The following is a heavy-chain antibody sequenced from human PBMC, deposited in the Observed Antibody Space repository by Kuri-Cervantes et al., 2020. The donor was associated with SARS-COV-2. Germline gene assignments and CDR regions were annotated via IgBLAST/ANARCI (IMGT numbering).Heavy chain of an antibody. Sequence: SETLSLTCTVSGGSISSYYWSWIRQPPGKGLEWIGYIYYSGSTNYNPSLKSRVTISVDTSKNQFSLKLSSVTAADTAMYYCARVPQWGSTIQKNWYFDLWGRGTLVTVSS. CDR1: GGSISSYY. J-gene: IGHJ2*01. D-gene: IGHD2-2*01. V-gene: IGHV4-59*01. CDR2: IYYSGST. CDR3: ARVPQWGSTIQKNWYFDL.